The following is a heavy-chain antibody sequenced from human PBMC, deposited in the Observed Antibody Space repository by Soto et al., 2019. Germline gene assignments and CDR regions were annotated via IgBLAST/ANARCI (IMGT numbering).Heavy chain of an antibody. CDR1: GFTFSSYG. V-gene: IGHV3-48*01. CDR3: ARGAYLNWFDP. J-gene: IGHJ5*02. CDR2: ISSSSSNK. Sequence: PGGSLRLSCAASGFTFSSYGMHWVRQAPGKGLEWVAVISSSSSNKYYADSVKGRFTISRDNAKNTLYLQMNSLRAEDTAVYYCARGAYLNWFDPWGQGTLVTVSS.